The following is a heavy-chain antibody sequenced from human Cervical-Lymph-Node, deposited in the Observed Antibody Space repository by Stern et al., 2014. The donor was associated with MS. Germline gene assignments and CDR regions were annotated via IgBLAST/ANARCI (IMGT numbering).Heavy chain of an antibody. CDR2: ISQRGYSI. D-gene: IGHD5-24*01. J-gene: IGHJ5*02. CDR3: ASTDGWFDR. V-gene: IGHV3-21*01. CDR1: GFNFRTSS. Sequence: VQLVESGGRLVTPWGSLRLSCAASGFNFRTSSMNWVRQAPGKGLEWVSFISQRGYSIKYADTVKDRFTISRDNAKNSLYLQLNSLRAEGTAVYFCASTDGWFDRWGQGTLVTVSS.